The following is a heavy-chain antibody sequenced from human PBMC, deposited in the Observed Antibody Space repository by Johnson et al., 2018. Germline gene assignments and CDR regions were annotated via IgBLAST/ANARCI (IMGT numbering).Heavy chain of an antibody. CDR3: ARTRRDGYNLYYNRDV. D-gene: IGHD5-24*01. J-gene: IGHJ6*03. CDR2: SYHSGRT. CDR1: GGSISSGNW. Sequence: QVQLQESGPGLVKPSGTLSLTCAVSGGSISSGNWWSWVRQPPGKGLEWIGESYHSGRTNYNPSLKSRVTISVDKSKNQFPLKLTSVTAADTAVYYCARTRRDGYNLYYNRDVWGKGTTLTVSS. V-gene: IGHV4-4*02.